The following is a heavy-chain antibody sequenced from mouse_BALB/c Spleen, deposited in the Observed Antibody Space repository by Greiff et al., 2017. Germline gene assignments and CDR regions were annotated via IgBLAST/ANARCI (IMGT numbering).Heavy chain of an antibody. D-gene: IGHD4-1*01. CDR2: IWSGGST. CDR1: GFSLTSYG. Sequence: QVQLQQSGPGLVQPSQSLSITCTVSGFSLTSYGVHWVRQSPGKGLEWLGVIWSGGSTDYNAAFISRLSISKDNSKSQVFFKMNSLQANDTAIYYCARKDWGFAYWGQGTLVTVSA. CDR3: ARKDWGFAY. J-gene: IGHJ3*01. V-gene: IGHV2-2*02.